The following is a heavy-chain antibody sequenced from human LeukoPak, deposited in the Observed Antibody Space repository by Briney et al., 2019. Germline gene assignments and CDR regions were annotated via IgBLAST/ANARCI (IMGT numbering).Heavy chain of an antibody. D-gene: IGHD5-24*01. CDR1: GFTFSSYA. J-gene: IGHJ4*02. CDR3: TVQRGGDGYNTFDY. V-gene: IGHV3-23*01. CDR2: LSGSGDDT. Sequence: QAGGSLRLSCAASGFTFSSYAMSWVRQAPGKGQEWVSALSGSGDDTYYADSVKGRFTISRDNSKNTLYLQMNSLRAEDTAVYYCTVQRGGDGYNTFDYWGQGTLVTVSS.